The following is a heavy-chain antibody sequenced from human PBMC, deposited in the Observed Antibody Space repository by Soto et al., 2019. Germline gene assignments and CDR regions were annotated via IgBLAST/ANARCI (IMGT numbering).Heavy chain of an antibody. V-gene: IGHV3-23*01. CDR3: AKPHYGVYVPFDS. D-gene: IGHD4-17*01. Sequence: EVQLLESGGGLVQPGGSLRLSCAASAFSFSSYAMSWVRQAPGKGLEWVSSMSAGAVSTFYADSVKGRFTIARDISKNTLYLQMNSLRAEDTAVYYCAKPHYGVYVPFDSWGQGTLVTVSS. CDR1: AFSFSSYA. CDR2: MSAGAVST. J-gene: IGHJ4*02.